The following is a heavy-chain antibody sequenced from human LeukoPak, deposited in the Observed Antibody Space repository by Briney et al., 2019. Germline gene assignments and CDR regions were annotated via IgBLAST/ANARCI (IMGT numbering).Heavy chain of an antibody. V-gene: IGHV3-23*01. CDR2: ISGSGGST. J-gene: IGHJ6*02. CDR1: GFTFSSYA. D-gene: IGHD3-10*01. Sequence: GGSLRLSCAASGFTFSSYAMSWVRQAPGKGLEWVSAISGSGGSTYYADSVKGRFAISRDNSKNTLYLQMNSLRAEDTAVYYCANTFTLQYRITMVRGVIDGMDVWGQGTTVTVSS. CDR3: ANTFTLQYRITMVRGVIDGMDV.